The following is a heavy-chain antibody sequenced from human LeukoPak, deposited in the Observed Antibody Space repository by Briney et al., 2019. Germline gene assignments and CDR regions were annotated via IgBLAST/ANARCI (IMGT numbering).Heavy chain of an antibody. V-gene: IGHV1-2*02. CDR1: GYTFTGHY. CDR2: INPNSGAI. Sequence: GASVKVSCKASGYTFTGHYMHWVRQAPGQGLEWMGWINPNSGAINYAQRFQGRVTMTRDASISTVYMELSSLRSDDTAVYYCARDSYYGDSRSLHFDYWGQGTLVTVSS. D-gene: IGHD4-17*01. CDR3: ARDSYYGDSRSLHFDY. J-gene: IGHJ4*02.